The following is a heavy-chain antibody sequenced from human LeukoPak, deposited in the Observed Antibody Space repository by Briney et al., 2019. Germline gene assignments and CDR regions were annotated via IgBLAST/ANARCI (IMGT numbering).Heavy chain of an antibody. V-gene: IGHV4-61*02. CDR1: GGSISSGSYY. Sequence: SETLSLTCTVSGGSISSGSYYWSWIRQPAGKGLEWIGRIYTSGSTNYNPSLKSRVTTSVDTSKNQFSLKLSSVTAADTAVYYCAREDGYRYYFDYWGQGTLVTVSS. D-gene: IGHD5-24*01. CDR2: IYTSGST. J-gene: IGHJ4*02. CDR3: AREDGYRYYFDY.